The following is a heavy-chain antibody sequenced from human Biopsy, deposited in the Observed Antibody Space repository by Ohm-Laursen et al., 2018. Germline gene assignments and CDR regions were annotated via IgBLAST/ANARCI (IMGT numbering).Heavy chain of an antibody. Sequence: SLRLSCTASGFTFRNYWMTWVRQAPGKGLEWVANIKQDGSEKYSMDSVKGRFTISRDNAKNSLYLQMNSLRAEDTAVYYCVRGSEFEGSNWPVDYWGQGTLVTVSS. D-gene: IGHD6-13*01. V-gene: IGHV3-7*01. J-gene: IGHJ4*02. CDR1: GFTFRNYW. CDR2: IKQDGSEK. CDR3: VRGSEFEGSNWPVDY.